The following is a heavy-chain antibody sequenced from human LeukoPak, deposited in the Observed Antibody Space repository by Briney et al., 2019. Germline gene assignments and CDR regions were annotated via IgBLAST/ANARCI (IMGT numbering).Heavy chain of an antibody. CDR1: GGSISSGTYY. CDR3: ARLGGYYDPPGY. CDR2: IHYSGDT. Sequence: NPSETLSLTCTVSGGSISSGTYYWAWIRQPPGKGPEWIGTIHYSGDTYYNPSLKSRVTISVDPPKKQFFLNLSSVTAADTAMYYCARLGGYYDPPGYWGQGTLVTVSS. V-gene: IGHV4-39*01. J-gene: IGHJ4*02. D-gene: IGHD3-22*01.